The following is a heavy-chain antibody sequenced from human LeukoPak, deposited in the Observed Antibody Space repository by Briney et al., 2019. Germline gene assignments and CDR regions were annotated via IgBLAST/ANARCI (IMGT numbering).Heavy chain of an antibody. CDR1: GFSFRNYA. V-gene: IGHV3-23*01. J-gene: IGHJ4*02. CDR2: ISGSGGST. Sequence: GGSLRLSCAASGFSFRNYAMSWVRQAPGKGLEWVSAISGSGGSTYYADSVKGRFTISRDNSKNTLYLQMNSLRAEDTAVYYCAKELDSSGYFDFWGQGTLVTVSS. CDR3: AKELDSSGYFDF. D-gene: IGHD3-22*01.